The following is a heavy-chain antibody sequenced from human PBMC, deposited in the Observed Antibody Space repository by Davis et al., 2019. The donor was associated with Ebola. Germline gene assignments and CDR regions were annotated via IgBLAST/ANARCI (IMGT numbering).Heavy chain of an antibody. CDR1: GFTFSSYA. J-gene: IGHJ6*02. V-gene: IGHV3-23*01. D-gene: IGHD5-18*01. CDR2: ISGSGGST. CDR3: ARGADVDTAMVGLYYYYNMDV. Sequence: GESLKISCAASGFTFSSYAMHWVRQAPGKGLEWVSAISGSGGSTYYADSVKGRFTISRDNSKNTLYLQMNSLRAEDTAVYYCARGADVDTAMVGLYYYYNMDVWGQGTTVTVSS.